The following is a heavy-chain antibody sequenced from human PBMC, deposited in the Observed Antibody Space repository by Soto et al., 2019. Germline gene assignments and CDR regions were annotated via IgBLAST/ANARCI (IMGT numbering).Heavy chain of an antibody. Sequence: ASVKVSCKASGYTFTSYGIRWVRQAPGQGLEWMGWISANSGNTKFAQKLQGRVTMTTDTSTSTAYMELRSLRSDDTAVYYCAREGGSYSWFDPWGQGTLVTVSS. CDR1: GYTFTSYG. J-gene: IGHJ5*02. CDR3: AREGGSYSWFDP. CDR2: ISANSGNT. V-gene: IGHV1-18*04. D-gene: IGHD2-15*01.